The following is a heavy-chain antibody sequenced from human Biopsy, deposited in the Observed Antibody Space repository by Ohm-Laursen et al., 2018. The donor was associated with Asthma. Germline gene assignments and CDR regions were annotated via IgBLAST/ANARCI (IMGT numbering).Heavy chain of an antibody. CDR1: SGSGGYMRSGNYY. Sequence: SDTLSPTCSLSSGSGGYMRSGNYYWGWIRQPPGKGLEWIGSIYYSGTTYYNPSLESRVTVSADTSKNQLSLKLTSVTAADTAVYYCVRGSSSWHHGPFHYYYGLDVWGQGTTATVSS. CDR2: IYYSGTT. D-gene: IGHD6-13*01. CDR3: VRGSSSWHHGPFHYYYGLDV. V-gene: IGHV4-39*01. J-gene: IGHJ6*02.